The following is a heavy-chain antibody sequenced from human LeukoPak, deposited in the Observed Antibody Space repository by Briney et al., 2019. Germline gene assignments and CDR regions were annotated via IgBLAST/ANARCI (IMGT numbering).Heavy chain of an antibody. J-gene: IGHJ4*02. D-gene: IGHD3-10*01. V-gene: IGHV1-8*01. CDR2: MNPNSGNT. Sequence: ASVKVSCKASGYTFTSYDINWVRQATGQGLEWMGWMNPNSGNTGYAQKFQGRVTMTRNTSISTAYMELSSLRSEDTAVYYCARGPQYYYGSGSYYTLGYWGQGTLVTVSS. CDR1: GYTFTSYD. CDR3: ARGPQYYYGSGSYYTLGY.